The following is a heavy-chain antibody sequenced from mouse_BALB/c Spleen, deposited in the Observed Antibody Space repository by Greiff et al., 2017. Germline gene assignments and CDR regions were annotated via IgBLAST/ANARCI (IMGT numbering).Heavy chain of an antibody. V-gene: IGHV1-80*01. CDR1: GYAFSSYW. CDR2: IYPGDGDT. Sequence: VQLQQSGAELVRPGSSVKISCKASGYAFSSYWMNWVKQRPGQGLEWIGQIYPGDGDTNYNGKFKGKATLTAGKSSSTAYMQLSSLTSEDSAVYFCARTGLLRAMDYWGQGTSVTVSS. D-gene: IGHD2-3*01. J-gene: IGHJ4*01. CDR3: ARTGLLRAMDY.